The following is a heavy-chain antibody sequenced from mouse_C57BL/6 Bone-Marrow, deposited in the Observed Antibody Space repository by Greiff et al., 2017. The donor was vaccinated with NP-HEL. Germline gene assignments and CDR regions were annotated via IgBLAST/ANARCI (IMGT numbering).Heavy chain of an antibody. CDR1: GYTFTSYW. D-gene: IGHD3-1*01. CDR2: IDPSDSYT. V-gene: IGHV1-69*01. CDR3: ARGARLGY. J-gene: IGHJ2*01. Sequence: QVQLQQPGAELVMPGASVKLSCTASGYTFTSYWMHWVKQRPGQGLEWIGEIDPSDSYTNYNQKFKGKSTLTVDKSSSTAYMQLSSLTSEDSAVYYCARGARLGYWGQGTTLTVSS.